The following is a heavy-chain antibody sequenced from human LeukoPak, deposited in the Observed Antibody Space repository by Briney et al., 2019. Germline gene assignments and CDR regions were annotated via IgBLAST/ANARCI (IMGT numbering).Heavy chain of an antibody. D-gene: IGHD3-10*01. CDR1: GYTLDDYG. CDR3: ARGPLWFGEFYFDY. J-gene: IGHJ4*02. CDR2: ISAYNGNT. V-gene: IGHV1-18*01. Sequence: GASVKVSCEASGYTLDDYGISWVRQAPGQGLEWMGWISAYNGNTNYAQKLQGRVTMTTDTSTSTAYMDLRSLRSDDTAVYYCARGPLWFGEFYFDYWGQGTLVTVSS.